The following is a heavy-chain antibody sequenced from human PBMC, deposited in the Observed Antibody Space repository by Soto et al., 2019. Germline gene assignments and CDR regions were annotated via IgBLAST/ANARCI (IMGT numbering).Heavy chain of an antibody. CDR3: ARSQGSSTSLEIYYYYYYGMDV. D-gene: IGHD2-2*01. V-gene: IGHV1-69*01. CDR1: GGTFSSYA. CDR2: IIPISDTT. J-gene: IGHJ6*02. Sequence: QVQLVQYGAEVKKPGSSVKVSCKASGGTFSSYAISWVRQAPGQGLEWMGGIIPISDTTNYAQKFKGRATITADETTSTAYMEQSSRRSEDTAVYYCARSQGSSTSLEIYYYYYYGMDVWGQGTTVTVSS.